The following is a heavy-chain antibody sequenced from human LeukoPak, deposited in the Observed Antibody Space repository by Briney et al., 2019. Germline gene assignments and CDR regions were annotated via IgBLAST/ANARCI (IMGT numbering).Heavy chain of an antibody. J-gene: IGHJ4*02. CDR2: ISGSGDST. D-gene: IGHD6-13*01. V-gene: IGHV3-23*01. Sequence: GGCLRLSCAASRFTFDNYAMSWVRQAPGKGLEWVSAISGSGDSTYHADSVKGRFIISRDNSKSTVYLQMNSLSADDTAVYYCAKGSAAIRPYYFDYWGQGTLVTVSS. CDR3: AKGSAAIRPYYFDY. CDR1: RFTFDNYA.